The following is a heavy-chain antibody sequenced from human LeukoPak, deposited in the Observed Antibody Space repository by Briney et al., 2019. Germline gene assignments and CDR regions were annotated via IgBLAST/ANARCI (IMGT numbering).Heavy chain of an antibody. D-gene: IGHD6-19*01. J-gene: IGHJ4*02. CDR1: GFSFSSYA. V-gene: IGHV3-23*01. CDR2: ISGSGGST. CDR3: AKIARGGLAGLFDY. Sequence: GGSLRLSCAASGFSFSSYAMSWVRQAPGKGLEWVSAISGSGGSTYYADSVKGRFTISRDNSKNTLFLQMNSLRAEDTALYYCAKIARGGLAGLFDYWGQGTLVTVSS.